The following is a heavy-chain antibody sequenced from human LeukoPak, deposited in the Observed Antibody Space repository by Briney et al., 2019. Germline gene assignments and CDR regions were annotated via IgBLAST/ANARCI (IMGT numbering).Heavy chain of an antibody. D-gene: IGHD1-26*01. CDR1: GGSMSSYY. CDR2: IFYSGST. CDR3: ARQPYMLGAYYFDY. V-gene: IGHV4-59*08. J-gene: IGHJ4*02. Sequence: PSETLSLTCTVSGGSMSSYYWSWTRQPPGKGLEWIGYIFYSGSTNYNPSLKGRVTLSVDTSKNQFSLKLGSVTAADTAVYYCARQPYMLGAYYFDYWGQGTLVTVSS.